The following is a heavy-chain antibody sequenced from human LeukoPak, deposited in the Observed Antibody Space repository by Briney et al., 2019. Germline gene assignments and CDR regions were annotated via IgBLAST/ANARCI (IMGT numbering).Heavy chain of an antibody. V-gene: IGHV1-2*02. J-gene: IGHJ4*02. Sequence: ASVKVSCKASGYTFTGYYMHWVRQAPGQGLEWMGWINPNSGGTNYAQKFQGRVTMTRDTSISTAYMELSRLRSDDTAVYYCARNVLLWFGESKGYFDYWGQGTLVTVSS. D-gene: IGHD3-10*01. CDR3: ARNVLLWFGESKGYFDY. CDR1: GYTFTGYY. CDR2: INPNSGGT.